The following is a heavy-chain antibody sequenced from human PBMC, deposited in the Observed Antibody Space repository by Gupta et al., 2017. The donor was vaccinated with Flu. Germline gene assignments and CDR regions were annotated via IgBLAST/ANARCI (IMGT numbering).Heavy chain of an antibody. CDR3: ARELGGGYSYGYRYFDY. V-gene: IGHV4-34*01. D-gene: IGHD5-18*01. CDR2: INHSGST. J-gene: IGHJ4*02. Sequence: QVQLQQWGAGLLKPSETLSLTCAVYGGSFSGYYWSWIRQPPGKGLEWIGEINHSGSTNYNPSLKSRVTISVDTSKNQFSLKLSSVTAADTAVYYCARELGGGYSYGYRYFDYWGQGTLVTVSS. CDR1: GGSFSGYY.